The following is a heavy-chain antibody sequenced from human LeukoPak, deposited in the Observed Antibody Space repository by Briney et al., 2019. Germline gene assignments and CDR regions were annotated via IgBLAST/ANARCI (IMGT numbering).Heavy chain of an antibody. CDR2: ISSSGSTI. CDR1: GFTFSDYY. CDR3: ARDRKWELLGGSFDY. D-gene: IGHD1-26*01. Sequence: GGSLRLSCAASGFTFSDYYMSWIRQAPGKGLEWVSYISSSGSTIYYADSVKGRFTISRDNAKISLYLQMNSLRAEDTAVYYCARDRKWELLGGSFDYWGQGTLVTVSS. V-gene: IGHV3-11*01. J-gene: IGHJ4*02.